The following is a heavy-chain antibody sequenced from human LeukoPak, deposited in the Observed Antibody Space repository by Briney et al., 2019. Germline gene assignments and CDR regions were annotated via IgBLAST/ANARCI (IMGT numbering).Heavy chain of an antibody. CDR1: GFTFSGYA. CDR2: ISGSGGST. Sequence: PGGSQRLSCAASGFTFSGYAMSWVRQAPGKGLEWVSAISGSGGSTYYADSVKGRFTISRDNSKNTLYLQMNSLRAEDTAVYYCAKDIMTTVTTSADYWGQGTLVTVSS. V-gene: IGHV3-23*01. J-gene: IGHJ4*02. CDR3: AKDIMTTVTTSADY. D-gene: IGHD4-17*01.